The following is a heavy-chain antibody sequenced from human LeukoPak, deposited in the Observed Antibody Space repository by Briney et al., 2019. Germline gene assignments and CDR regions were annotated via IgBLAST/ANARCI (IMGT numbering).Heavy chain of an antibody. J-gene: IGHJ4*02. CDR2: IWYDGSNK. CDR3: AREKAYNDFLSDLDY. D-gene: IGHD3-3*01. Sequence: GGSLRLSCAASGFTFSSYGMHWVRQAPGKGLEWVAVIWYDGSNKYYADSVKGRFTISRDNSKNTLYLQMNSLRAEDTAVYYCAREKAYNDFLSDLDYWGQGTLVTVSS. V-gene: IGHV3-33*01. CDR1: GFTFSSYG.